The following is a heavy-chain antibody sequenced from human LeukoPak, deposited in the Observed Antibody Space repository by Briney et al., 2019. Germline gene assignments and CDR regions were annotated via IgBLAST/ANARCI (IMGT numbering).Heavy chain of an antibody. D-gene: IGHD3-22*01. CDR1: GYTFTSYG. CDR3: AREGAYYYDSSGYYAFDI. Sequence: ASVKVSCKASGYTFTSYGISWVRQAPGQGLEWMGWISGYNGNTNYAQNLQGRVTITADESTSTAYMELSSLRSEDTAVYYCAREGAYYYDSSGYYAFDIWGQGTMVTVSS. J-gene: IGHJ3*02. CDR2: ISGYNGNT. V-gene: IGHV1-18*01.